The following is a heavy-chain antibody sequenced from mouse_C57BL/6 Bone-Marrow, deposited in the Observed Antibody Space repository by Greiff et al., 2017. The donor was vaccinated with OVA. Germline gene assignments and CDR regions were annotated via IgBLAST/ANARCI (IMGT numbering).Heavy chain of an antibody. D-gene: IGHD2-1*01. CDR2: IDPSDSYT. J-gene: IGHJ3*01. CDR3: ASYGNYPLAY. Sequence: QVQLQQPGAELVMPGASVKLSCKASGYTFTRYWMHWVKQRPGQGLEWIGEIDPSDSYTNYNQKFKGKSTLTVDKSSSTAYMQLSSLTSEDSAVYYCASYGNYPLAYWGQGTLVTVSA. V-gene: IGHV1-69*01. CDR1: GYTFTRYW.